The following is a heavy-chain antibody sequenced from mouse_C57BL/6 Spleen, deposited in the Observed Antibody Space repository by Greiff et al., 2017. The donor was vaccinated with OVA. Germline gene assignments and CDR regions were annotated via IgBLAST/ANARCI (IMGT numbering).Heavy chain of an antibody. CDR3: ARKTGSSPWYFDV. D-gene: IGHD1-1*01. Sequence: VQLQQPGAELVRPGSSVKLSCKASGYTFTSYWMHWVKQRPIQGLEWIGNIDPADSDTHYNQKFKDKATLTVDKSSSTAYMQLSSLTSEDSAVYYCARKTGSSPWYFDVWGTGTTVTVSS. CDR2: IDPADSDT. J-gene: IGHJ1*03. CDR1: GYTFTSYW. V-gene: IGHV1-52*01.